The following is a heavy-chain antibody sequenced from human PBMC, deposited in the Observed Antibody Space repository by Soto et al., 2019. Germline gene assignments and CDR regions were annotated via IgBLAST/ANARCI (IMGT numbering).Heavy chain of an antibody. CDR1: GGSISSYY. V-gene: IGHV4-59*01. Sequence: PSETLSLTCTVSGGSISSYYWSWIRQPPGKGLEWIGYIYYSGSTNYNPSLKSRVTISVDTSKNQFSLKLSSVTAADTAVYYCASSRYSGSYSRDAFDIWGQGTMVTVSS. CDR3: ASSRYSGSYSRDAFDI. D-gene: IGHD1-26*01. CDR2: IYYSGST. J-gene: IGHJ3*02.